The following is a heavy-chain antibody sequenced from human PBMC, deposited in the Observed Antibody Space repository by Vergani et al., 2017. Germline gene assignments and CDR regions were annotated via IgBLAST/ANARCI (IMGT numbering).Heavy chain of an antibody. D-gene: IGHD5-18*01. V-gene: IGHV3-30*18. J-gene: IGHJ4*02. CDR2: ISYDGSNK. CDR1: GFTFSSYG. Sequence: VQLVESGGGLVKPGGSLRLSCAASGFTFSSYGMHWVRQAPGKGLEWVAVISYDGSNKYYADSVEGRFTISRDNSKNTLYLQMNSLRAEDTAVYYCAKEARDSYGLDYWGQGTLVTVSS. CDR3: AKEARDSYGLDY.